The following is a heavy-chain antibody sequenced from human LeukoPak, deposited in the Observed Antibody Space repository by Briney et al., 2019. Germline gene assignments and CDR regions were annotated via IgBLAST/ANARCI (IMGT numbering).Heavy chain of an antibody. CDR1: GFTFSSYE. CDR3: ARDSGGSPDY. CDR2: ISSSGSTI. V-gene: IGHV3-48*03. Sequence: QPGGSLRLSCAASGFTFSSYEMNWVRQAPGKGLEWVSYISSSGSTIYYADSVKGRLTISRDNAKNSLYLQMNSLRAEDTAVYYCARDSGGSPDYWGQGTLVTVSS. J-gene: IGHJ4*02. D-gene: IGHD2-15*01.